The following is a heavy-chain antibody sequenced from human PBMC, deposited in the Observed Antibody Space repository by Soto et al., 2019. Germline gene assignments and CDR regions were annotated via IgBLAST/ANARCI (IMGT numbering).Heavy chain of an antibody. V-gene: IGHV3-73*01. D-gene: IGHD6-13*01. CDR1: GFTFSGSG. J-gene: IGHJ6*02. CDR3: TRQKAAGSLYYYHYGMDV. CDR2: IRSKANSYAT. Sequence: PGGSLRVSCAAAGFTFSGSGRHWVRQASGKGLEWVGRIRSKANSYATAYAASVKGRFTISRDDSKNTAYLQMNSLKTEDTAVYYCTRQKAAGSLYYYHYGMDVWGQGTTVTVSS.